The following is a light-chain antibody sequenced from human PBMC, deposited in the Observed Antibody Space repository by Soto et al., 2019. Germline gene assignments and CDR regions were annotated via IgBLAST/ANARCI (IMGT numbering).Light chain of an antibody. CDR3: QQYKSYSYT. Sequence: DIQMTQSPSILSASVGDRVAITCRASESISNWLAWYQQKPGKAPKVLIYDASRLQSGVPERFSGSGSGTECTLTISSLQADDIAIYYCQQYKSYSYTFGQGTNLEI. V-gene: IGKV1-5*01. CDR1: ESISNW. J-gene: IGKJ2*01. CDR2: DAS.